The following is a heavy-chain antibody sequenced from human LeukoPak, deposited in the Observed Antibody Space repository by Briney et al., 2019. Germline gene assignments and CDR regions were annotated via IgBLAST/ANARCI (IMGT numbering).Heavy chain of an antibody. Sequence: GGSLRLSCAASGFTFSIYGMSWVRQAPGKGLEWVSGISGNGAGTYYADSVKGRFTISRDNSKNTLYLQMNSLRVEDTAVYYCAKELHGGLDYWGQGTLVTVSS. CDR2: ISGNGAGT. D-gene: IGHD2-15*01. CDR3: AKELHGGLDY. V-gene: IGHV3-23*01. J-gene: IGHJ4*02. CDR1: GFTFSIYG.